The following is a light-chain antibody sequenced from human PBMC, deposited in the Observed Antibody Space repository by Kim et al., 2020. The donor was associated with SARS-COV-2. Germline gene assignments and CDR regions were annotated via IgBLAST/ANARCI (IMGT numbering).Light chain of an antibody. CDR3: QQRSDWPIT. J-gene: IGKJ5*01. CDR1: RNVYTF. Sequence: LFPGNRATRSCRTSRNVYTFFTLYQQKPAQSPRLLIYDASTGATGIPARFSGSGSGTDFTLTISSLEPEDFAVYFCQQRSDWPITFGQGTRLEIK. CDR2: DAS. V-gene: IGKV3-11*01.